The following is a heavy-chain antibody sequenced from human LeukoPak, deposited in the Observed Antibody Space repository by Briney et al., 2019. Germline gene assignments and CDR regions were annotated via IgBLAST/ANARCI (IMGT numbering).Heavy chain of an antibody. D-gene: IGHD6-13*01. Sequence: GGPLRLSCAASGFTFSTYMMNWVRQAPGKGLEWLSYISGDSGAIYYADSVQGRFTISRDNAQKSLYLQMNSLRVEDTAVYYCVRELAYWGQGALVTVSS. CDR3: VRELAY. CDR1: GFTFSTYM. CDR2: ISGDSGAI. J-gene: IGHJ4*02. V-gene: IGHV3-48*01.